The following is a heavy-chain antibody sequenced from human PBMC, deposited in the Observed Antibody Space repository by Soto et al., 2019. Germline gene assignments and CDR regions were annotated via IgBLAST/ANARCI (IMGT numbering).Heavy chain of an antibody. Sequence: SETLSLTCTVSGGSISSYYWSWIRQPPGKGLEWIGYIYYSGSTNYNPSLKSRVTISVDTSKNQFSLKLSSGTAADTAVYYCAKGGPEQQLVKIDYYHHLMDGWGKGTTVTVSS. CDR1: GGSISSYY. D-gene: IGHD6-13*01. CDR2: IYYSGST. J-gene: IGHJ6*03. CDR3: AKGGPEQQLVKIDYYHHLMDG. V-gene: IGHV4-59*01.